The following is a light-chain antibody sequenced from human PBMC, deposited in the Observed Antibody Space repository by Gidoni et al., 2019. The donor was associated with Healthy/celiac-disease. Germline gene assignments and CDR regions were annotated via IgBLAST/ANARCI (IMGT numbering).Light chain of an antibody. CDR2: AAS. J-gene: IGKJ2*01. Sequence: DIQMTQSPSSLSASVGDRVTITCRASQSISSYLNWYQQKPGKAPKLLIYAASSLQSGVPSRFSGSGSGTDFTLTISSLQPEDFATYYCQQSYSTLSSTFXXXTKLEIK. CDR3: QQSYSTLSST. V-gene: IGKV1-39*01. CDR1: QSISSY.